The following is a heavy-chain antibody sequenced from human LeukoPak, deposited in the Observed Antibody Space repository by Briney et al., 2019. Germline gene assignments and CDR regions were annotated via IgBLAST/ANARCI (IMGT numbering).Heavy chain of an antibody. J-gene: IGHJ4*02. Sequence: GASEKVSCKASGYTFTGYYMHWVRQAPGQGLEWMGWINPNSRGTNYAQKFQGRVTMTRDTSISTAYMELSRLRSDDTAVYYCARVSTVKGNDYWGQGTLVTVSS. V-gene: IGHV1-2*02. CDR1: GYTFTGYY. CDR2: INPNSRGT. CDR3: ARVSTVKGNDY. D-gene: IGHD4-17*01.